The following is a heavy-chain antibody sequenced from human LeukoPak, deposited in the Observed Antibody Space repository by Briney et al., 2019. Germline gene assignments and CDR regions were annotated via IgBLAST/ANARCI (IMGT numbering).Heavy chain of an antibody. J-gene: IGHJ4*02. V-gene: IGHV3-23*01. D-gene: IGHD2-15*01. Sequence: GGSLRLSCVASGFTFTSDAMNWVRQAPGKGLEWVSSTVSRGTTQYADSVKGRFTVSRDTSKNTLYLQMNSLRADDTAVYYCARDLPLYCSGGSCHFDYWGQGTLVTVSS. CDR2: TVSRGTT. CDR1: GFTFTSDA. CDR3: ARDLPLYCSGGSCHFDY.